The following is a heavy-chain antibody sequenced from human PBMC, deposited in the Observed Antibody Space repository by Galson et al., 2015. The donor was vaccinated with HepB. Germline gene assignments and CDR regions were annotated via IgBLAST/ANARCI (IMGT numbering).Heavy chain of an antibody. D-gene: IGHD3-10*01. CDR3: ARVTMVRGVMFFDY. CDR2: IYYSGST. CDR1: GGSISSSSYY. J-gene: IGHJ4*02. Sequence: SETLSLTCTVSGGSISSSSYYWGWIRQPPGKGLEWIGSIYYSGSTYYNPSLKSRVTISVDTSKNQFTLKLSSVTAADTAVYYCARVTMVRGVMFFDYWGQGTLVTVSS. V-gene: IGHV4-39*06.